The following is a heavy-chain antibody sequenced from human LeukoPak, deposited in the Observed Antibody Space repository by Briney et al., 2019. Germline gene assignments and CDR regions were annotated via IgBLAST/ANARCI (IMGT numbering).Heavy chain of an antibody. CDR2: ISAYNDNT. J-gene: IGHJ4*02. D-gene: IGHD3-9*01. V-gene: IGHV1-18*01. CDR1: GFTISFYG. Sequence: TGGSLRLSCAASGFTISFYGISWVRQAPGQGLEWMGWISAYNDNTNYAQKLQGRVTMTTDTSTSTAYMELRSLRSDDTAVYYCARVHYDILTGYSYFDYWGQGTLVTVSS. CDR3: ARVHYDILTGYSYFDY.